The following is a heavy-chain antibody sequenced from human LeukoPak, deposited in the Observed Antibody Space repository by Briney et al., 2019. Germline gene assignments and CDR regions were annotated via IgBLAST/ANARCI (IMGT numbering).Heavy chain of an antibody. CDR1: GGTFSSYA. Sequence: SVKVSCKASGGTFSSYAISWVRQAPGQGLEWMGRIIPIFGIANYAQKFQGRVTITADKSTSTACMELSSLRSEDTAVYYCARLGAYSGSYQTYNWFDPWGQGTLVTVSS. J-gene: IGHJ5*02. D-gene: IGHD1-26*01. V-gene: IGHV1-69*04. CDR3: ARLGAYSGSYQTYNWFDP. CDR2: IIPIFGIA.